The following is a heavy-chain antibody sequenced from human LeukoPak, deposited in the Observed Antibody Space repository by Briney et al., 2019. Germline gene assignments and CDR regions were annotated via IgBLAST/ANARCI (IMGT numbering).Heavy chain of an antibody. CDR1: GGTFSSCA. CDR3: AVLRLGELSNPKEIDY. J-gene: IGHJ4*02. CDR2: IIPIFGTA. Sequence: ASVTVSCKASGGTFSSCAISWVRQAPGQGLEWMGGIIPIFGTANYAQKFQGRVTITADESTSTAYMELSSLRSEDTAVYYCAVLRLGELSNPKEIDYWGQGNLVTVSS. D-gene: IGHD3-10*01. V-gene: IGHV1-69*13.